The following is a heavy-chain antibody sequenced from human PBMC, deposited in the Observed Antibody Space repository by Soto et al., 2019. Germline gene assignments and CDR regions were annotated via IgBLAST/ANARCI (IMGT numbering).Heavy chain of an antibody. D-gene: IGHD5-12*01. V-gene: IGHV4-59*08. CDR1: GGSISSYY. CDR3: ASYSGYDQSGFDY. J-gene: IGHJ4*02. Sequence: ETLSLTCTVSGGSISSYYWSWIRQPPGKGLEWIGYIYYSGSTNYSPSLKSRVTISVDTSKNQFSLKLSSVTAADTAVYYCASYSGYDQSGFDYWGQGTLVTVSS. CDR2: IYYSGST.